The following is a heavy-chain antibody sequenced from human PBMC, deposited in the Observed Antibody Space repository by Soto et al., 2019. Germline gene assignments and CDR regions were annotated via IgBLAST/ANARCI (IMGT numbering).Heavy chain of an antibody. Sequence: PGGSLRLSCAASGFTFSSYGMHWVRQAPGKGLEWVAVISYDGSNKYYADSVKGRFTISRDNSKNTLYLQMNSLRAEDTAVYYCAKGANTATYYGMDVWGQGTTVTVSS. V-gene: IGHV3-30*18. CDR3: AKGANTATYYGMDV. CDR1: GFTFSSYG. J-gene: IGHJ6*02. D-gene: IGHD5-18*01. CDR2: ISYDGSNK.